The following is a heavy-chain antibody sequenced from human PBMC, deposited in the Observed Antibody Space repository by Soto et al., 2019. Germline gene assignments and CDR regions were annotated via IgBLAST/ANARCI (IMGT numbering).Heavy chain of an antibody. CDR2: IDIDGHVT. J-gene: IGHJ4*02. Sequence: GGSLRLSCAASGFSSGLWIHWVRQAPGKGLEWVARIDIDGHVTSYADSVKGRFTISTDNAKSTVYLQMNSLRDGDTAVYYCATVFDFWGQGTLVTVSS. CDR3: ATVFDF. D-gene: IGHD4-17*01. V-gene: IGHV3-74*01. CDR1: GFSSGLW.